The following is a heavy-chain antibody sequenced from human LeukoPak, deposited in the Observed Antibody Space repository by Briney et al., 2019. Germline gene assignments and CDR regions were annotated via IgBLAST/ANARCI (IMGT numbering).Heavy chain of an antibody. CDR2: ISGSGGST. V-gene: IGHV3-23*01. D-gene: IGHD3-9*01. J-gene: IGHJ3*02. Sequence: GGSLRLSCAASGFTFSSYVMSWVRQAPGKGLAWVSAISGSGGSTYYADSVKGRFTISSDNSKNTLYLQMNSLRAEDTAVYYCAKLGPTYYDIFDIWGQGTMVTVSS. CDR3: AKLGPTYYDIFDI. CDR1: GFTFSSYV.